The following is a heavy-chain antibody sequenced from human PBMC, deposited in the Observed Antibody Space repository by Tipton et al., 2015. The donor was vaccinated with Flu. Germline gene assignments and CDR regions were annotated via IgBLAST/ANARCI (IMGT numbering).Heavy chain of an antibody. Sequence: TLSLTCTVSGGSMSSSSYYWGWIRQPPGKGLEWIGSIYYTGTTYYNPSLKSRVTISVDTSRNQFSLKVTSVTAADTAIFYCARLSFYDVDLKNFYFDHWGQGTLVTVSS. CDR1: GGSMSSSSYY. V-gene: IGHV4-39*01. CDR3: ARLSFYDVDLKNFYFDH. J-gene: IGHJ4*02. D-gene: IGHD3-10*02. CDR2: IYYTGTT.